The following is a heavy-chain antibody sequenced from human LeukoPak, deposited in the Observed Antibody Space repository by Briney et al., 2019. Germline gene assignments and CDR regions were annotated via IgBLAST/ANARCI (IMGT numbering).Heavy chain of an antibody. CDR2: MNPDTGNT. J-gene: IGHJ6*03. Sequence: ASVKVSCKASGYTFTNYDINWVRQATGQGLEWMGWMNPDTGNTGYAQKFQGRVTMTRDTSTSTAYMELSSLSSEDTAVYYCAKGASSWYTYYYMDVWAKGPRSPSP. V-gene: IGHV1-8*01. D-gene: IGHD6-13*01. CDR3: AKGASSWYTYYYMDV. CDR1: GYTFTNYD.